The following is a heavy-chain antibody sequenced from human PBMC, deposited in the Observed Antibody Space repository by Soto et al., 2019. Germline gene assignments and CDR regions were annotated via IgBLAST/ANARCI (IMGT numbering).Heavy chain of an antibody. CDR3: ARDSSTLEEVDAFDI. V-gene: IGHV4-4*02. CDR2: IYHSGST. D-gene: IGHD6-13*01. J-gene: IGHJ3*02. CDR1: GGSISSDNW. Sequence: PTETVSLTCADYGGSISSDNWWRWVRQPPGKGLEWIGEIYHSGSTNYNPSLKSRVTVSIDKSKTQFSLKLSSVTAADTAVYYCARDSSTLEEVDAFDIWGQGTMVTVSS.